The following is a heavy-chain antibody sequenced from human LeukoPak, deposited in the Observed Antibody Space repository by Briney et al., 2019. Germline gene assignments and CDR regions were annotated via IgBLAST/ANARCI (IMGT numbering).Heavy chain of an antibody. Sequence: PGGSLRLSCAASGFTLSSFEMNWVRQAPGKGLEWVSYISSSGRTIYYADSVKGRFTISRDNAKNSLYLQMNSLRAEDTAVYYCARDLEVVTGISDYWGQGTLVTVSS. CDR3: ARDLEVVTGISDY. CDR1: GFTLSSFE. V-gene: IGHV3-48*03. J-gene: IGHJ4*02. D-gene: IGHD2-21*02. CDR2: ISSSGRTI.